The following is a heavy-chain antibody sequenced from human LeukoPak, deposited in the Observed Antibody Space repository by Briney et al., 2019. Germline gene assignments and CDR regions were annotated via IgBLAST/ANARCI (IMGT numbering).Heavy chain of an antibody. J-gene: IGHJ4*02. CDR2: IGWNSGSI. CDR3: AKDSDYYDSSGYYLPDY. CDR1: GFTFDDYA. V-gene: IGHV3-9*01. Sequence: GGSLGLSCAASGFTFDDYAMHWVRQAPGKGLEWVSGIGWNSGSIGYADSVKGRFTISRDNAKNSLYLQMNSLRAEDTALYYCAKDSDYYDSSGYYLPDYWGQGTLVTVSS. D-gene: IGHD3-22*01.